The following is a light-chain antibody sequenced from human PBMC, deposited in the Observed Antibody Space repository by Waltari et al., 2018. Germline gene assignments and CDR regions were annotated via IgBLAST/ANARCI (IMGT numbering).Light chain of an antibody. CDR2: GAT. Sequence: EIAMPQSPATLSVSPGQSATLPRRASQSISSNLAWYQQKPGQAPRLLIYGATTRATGIPARFIGSGSWTEFTLTISSMQSEDFAVYYCQQYNNWPPLTFGGGTKVEIK. CDR1: QSISSN. CDR3: QQYNNWPPLT. V-gene: IGKV3-15*01. J-gene: IGKJ4*01.